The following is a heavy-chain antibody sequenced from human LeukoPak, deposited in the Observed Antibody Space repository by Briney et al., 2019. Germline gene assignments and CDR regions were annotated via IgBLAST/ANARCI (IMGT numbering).Heavy chain of an antibody. J-gene: IGHJ4*02. Sequence: GGSLRLSCAASGFTFSTYWMSWVRQAPGTGLEWVASIKQDGSEKSYVDSVKGRFTISRDNAKNSLYLQMNSLRAEDTAVYYWAGGGYQLLWYGGRGPLVTVSS. D-gene: IGHD2-2*01. V-gene: IGHV3-7*04. CDR1: GFTFSTYW. CDR2: IKQDGSEK. CDR3: AGGGYQLLWY.